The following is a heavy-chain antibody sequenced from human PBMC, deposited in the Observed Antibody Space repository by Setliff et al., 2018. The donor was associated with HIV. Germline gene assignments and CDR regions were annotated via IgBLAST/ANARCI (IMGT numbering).Heavy chain of an antibody. CDR1: GFAFRNYI. CDR3: SRHLGYCSTTNSC. CDR2: ISSDGSDK. V-gene: IGHV3-30*01. Sequence: GSLRLSCAASGFAFRNYIFHWVRQAPGKGLEWVAIISSDGSDKNYADSVKGRFTVSRDNSKNSLYLQMNSLRGEDTAVYYCSRHLGYCSTTNSCWGQGTPVTVSS. D-gene: IGHD2-2*03. J-gene: IGHJ4*02.